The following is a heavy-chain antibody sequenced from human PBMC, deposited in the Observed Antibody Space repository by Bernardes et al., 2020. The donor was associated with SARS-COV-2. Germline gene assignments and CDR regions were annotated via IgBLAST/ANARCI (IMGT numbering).Heavy chain of an antibody. J-gene: IGHJ4*02. V-gene: IGHV1-2*02. CDR2: INPNSGGT. CDR1: GYTFHSYD. CDR3: ARCNPTLGATDCLDY. D-gene: IGHD1-26*01. Sequence: ASVKVSCKASGYTFHSYDIHWVRQATGQGLEWMGWINPNSGGTKSAQRFQGRVTMTRDTSISTAYMELIRVRSDDTAIYYCARCNPTLGATDCLDYWGQGTLFTV.